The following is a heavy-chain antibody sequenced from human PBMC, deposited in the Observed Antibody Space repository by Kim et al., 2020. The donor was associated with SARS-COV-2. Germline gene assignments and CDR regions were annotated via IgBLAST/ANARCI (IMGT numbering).Heavy chain of an antibody. Sequence: SETLSLTCTVSGGSISSNIYYWGWIRQPPGKGLEWIGSIYYSGSTYYNPSLKSRVTISVVTSKNQFSLKLNSVTAADTAVYYCASLPKYYDFWRGYYTGLDYWGQGTLVTVSS. D-gene: IGHD3-3*01. CDR3: ASLPKYYDFWRGYYTGLDY. V-gene: IGHV4-39*01. CDR2: IYYSGST. J-gene: IGHJ4*02. CDR1: GGSISSNIYY.